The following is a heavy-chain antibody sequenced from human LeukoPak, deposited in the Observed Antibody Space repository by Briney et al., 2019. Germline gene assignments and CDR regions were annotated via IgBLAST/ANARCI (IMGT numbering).Heavy chain of an antibody. CDR2: IFYSCST. D-gene: IGHD3-9*01. J-gene: IGHJ4*02. Sequence: AETLSLTCTVSDGSISGYYCSWVRQPPGKGLEWIGYIFYSCSTSYNPSLKSRVTMSVDTSKNQVSLKMRSVTAADTAVYYCARHAPGYFDFLWGQGTLVTLSS. CDR1: DGSISGYY. V-gene: IGHV4-59*08. CDR3: ARHAPGYFDFL.